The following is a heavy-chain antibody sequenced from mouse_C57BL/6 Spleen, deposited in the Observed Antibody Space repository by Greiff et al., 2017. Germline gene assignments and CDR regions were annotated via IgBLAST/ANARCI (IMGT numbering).Heavy chain of an antibody. CDR3: ARHYYYYDWSYCDCDD. CDR2: ILPGSGST. J-gene: IGHJ1*03. CDR1: GYTFTGYW. Sequence: QVQLQQPGAELVKPGASVKISCKASGYTFTGYWIAWVKQRPGHGLEWIGEILPGSGSTNYNEKFKGKAPFTADTSSNTAYMQLSSLTTEDSAIYDCARHYYYYDWSYCDCDDWGTGTTGTGSS. D-gene: IGHD1-1*01. V-gene: IGHV1-9*01.